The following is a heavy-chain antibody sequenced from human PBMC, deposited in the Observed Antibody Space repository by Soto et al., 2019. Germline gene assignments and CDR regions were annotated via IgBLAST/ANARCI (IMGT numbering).Heavy chain of an antibody. V-gene: IGHV3-23*01. J-gene: IGHJ4*02. Sequence: EVQLLESGGGLVQPGGSLRLSCAGSGFTFSSYAMNWVRQAPGKGLEWISGISGAAESTYTADSVKGRFTISRDNSKNTLYLQMNSLRAEDTAVYYCARSLPLYDATGYYRAPSDHWGQGTLVTVSS. CDR3: ARSLPLYDATGYYRAPSDH. D-gene: IGHD3-9*01. CDR2: ISGAAEST. CDR1: GFTFSSYA.